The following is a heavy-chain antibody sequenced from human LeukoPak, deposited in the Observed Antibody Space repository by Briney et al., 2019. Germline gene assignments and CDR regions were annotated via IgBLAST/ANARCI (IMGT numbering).Heavy chain of an antibody. CDR2: IYHSGST. CDR1: GGSISSGGYS. D-gene: IGHD2-8*01. J-gene: IGHJ4*02. V-gene: IGHV4-30-2*01. Sequence: SQTLSLTCAVSGGSISSGGYSWSWIRQPPGTGLEWIGYIYHSGSTYYNPSLKSRVTISVDRSKNQFSLKLSSVTAADTAVYYCASVLMVYATFDYWGQGTLVTVSS. CDR3: ASVLMVYATFDY.